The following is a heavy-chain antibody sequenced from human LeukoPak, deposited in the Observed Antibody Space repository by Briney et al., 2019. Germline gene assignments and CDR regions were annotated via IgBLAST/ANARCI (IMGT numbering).Heavy chain of an antibody. CDR2: IITVFGPA. Sequence: SGKVSCKASGGTFSNYAVSWVGQSPGQRRGWMGGIITVFGPANYAQPFQGRVSITADESTSTPYMELSSLRSADTAVYYCAGGHYCSGGSCHYGMDVWGQAPTVTASS. V-gene: IGHV1-69*01. J-gene: IGHJ6*02. CDR3: AGGHYCSGGSCHYGMDV. CDR1: GGTFSNYA. D-gene: IGHD2-15*01.